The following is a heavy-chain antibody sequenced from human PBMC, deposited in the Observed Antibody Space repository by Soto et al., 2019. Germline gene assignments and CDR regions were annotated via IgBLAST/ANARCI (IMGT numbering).Heavy chain of an antibody. J-gene: IGHJ6*02. D-gene: IGHD5-12*01. CDR2: ISYDGSNK. V-gene: IGHV3-30*18. Sequence: QVQLVESGGGVVQPGRSLRLSCAVSGFTFSSYGIHWVRQAPGKGLEWVAVISYDGSNKYYVDSVKGRFTISRDNSENPVYLQMNSLRAEDTAVYYCAKQGDMATRAYDYYGMDVWGQGTTVTVSS. CDR3: AKQGDMATRAYDYYGMDV. CDR1: GFTFSSYG.